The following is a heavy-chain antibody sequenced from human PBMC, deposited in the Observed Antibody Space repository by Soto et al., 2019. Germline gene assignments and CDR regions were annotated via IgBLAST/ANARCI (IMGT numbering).Heavy chain of an antibody. D-gene: IGHD1-26*01. Sequence: QLQVVQSEVEVKRPGASVRISCKASGFTLDNHAMSWVRQAPGKGLEWMGWIGAIVYNDAPNYARKFQGRLTMARDTSPNTVYMDLSSLRSDDTAVYYCARGTKGAGGWYFDIWGRGTLVVVSS. V-gene: IGHV1-18*01. CDR3: ARGTKGAGGWYFDI. CDR2: IGAIVYNDAP. CDR1: GFTLDNHA. J-gene: IGHJ2*01.